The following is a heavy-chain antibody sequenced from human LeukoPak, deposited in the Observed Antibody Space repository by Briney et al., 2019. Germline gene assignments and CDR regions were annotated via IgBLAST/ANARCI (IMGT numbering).Heavy chain of an antibody. J-gene: IGHJ6*02. CDR1: GFTFSNYA. CDR2: ISYDGSNK. D-gene: IGHD3-9*01. Sequence: GGSLRLSCAASGFTFSNYAMNWVRQAPGKGLEWVAVISYDGSNKYYADSVKGRFTISRDNSKNTLYLQMNSLRAEDTAVYYCARGLPTYYDILTGYSGVMDVWGQGTTVTVSS. CDR3: ARGLPTYYDILTGYSGVMDV. V-gene: IGHV3-30-3*01.